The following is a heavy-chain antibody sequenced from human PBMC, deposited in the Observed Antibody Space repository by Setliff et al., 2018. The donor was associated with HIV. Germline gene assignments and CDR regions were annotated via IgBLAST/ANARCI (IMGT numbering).Heavy chain of an antibody. J-gene: IGHJ4*02. D-gene: IGHD5-12*01. CDR3: ARSYPSRGPLPEDY. Sequence: SETLSLTCTVSGGSISSSNYYWGWIRQPPGKVLEWIGIISHSGSTNYNPSLKSRVTLSIDTSKNQFSLKLTSVTAADTAVYYCARSYPSRGPLPEDYWSQGTLVTVSS. V-gene: IGHV4-39*07. CDR1: GGSISSSNYY. CDR2: ISHSGST.